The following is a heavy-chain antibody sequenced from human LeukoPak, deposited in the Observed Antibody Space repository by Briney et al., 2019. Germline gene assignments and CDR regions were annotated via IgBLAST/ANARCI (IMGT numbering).Heavy chain of an antibody. CDR1: GFTFSSNG. Sequence: GGSLRLSCAASGFTFSSNGMSWLRQAPGKGLEGVVHMNQDGGEKYYVDSVRGRFTISRDNAKNSLYLQMNSLRAEDTAVYYCATRGEELQFDYWGQGTLVTVSS. D-gene: IGHD3-16*01. CDR3: ATRGEELQFDY. V-gene: IGHV3-7*01. CDR2: MNQDGGEK. J-gene: IGHJ4*02.